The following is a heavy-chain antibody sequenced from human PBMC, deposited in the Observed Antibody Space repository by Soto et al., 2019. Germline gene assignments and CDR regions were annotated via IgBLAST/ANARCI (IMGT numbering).Heavy chain of an antibody. V-gene: IGHV4-4*07. J-gene: IGHJ5*02. CDR1: GGSISSYY. D-gene: IGHD3-3*01. Sequence: QVQLQETGPGLVKPSETLSLTCTVSGGSISSYYWSWIRQPAGKGLEWIGRIYTSGSTNYNPSLSSRVTMSVDTSKNQFSLKLSSVTAADTAVYYCARDAPQVRFLEWLLHNWFDTWGQGTLVTVSS. CDR2: IYTSGST. CDR3: ARDAPQVRFLEWLLHNWFDT.